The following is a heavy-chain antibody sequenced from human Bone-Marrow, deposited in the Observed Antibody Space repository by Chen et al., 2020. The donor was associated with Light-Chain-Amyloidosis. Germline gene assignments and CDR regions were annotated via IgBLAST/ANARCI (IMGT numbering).Heavy chain of an antibody. CDR1: GYTFPNYW. J-gene: IGHJ4*02. V-gene: IGHV5-51*01. Sequence: EVQLEQSGPEVKKPGESLKISCKGSGYTFPNYWIGWVRQMHGKGLEWMGVIYPDDSDARYSPSFEGQVTISADKSITTAYVQWRSLKASDTAMYYCARRRDGYNFDYWGQGTLVTVSS. CDR3: ARRRDGYNFDY. D-gene: IGHD5-12*01. CDR2: IYPDDSDA.